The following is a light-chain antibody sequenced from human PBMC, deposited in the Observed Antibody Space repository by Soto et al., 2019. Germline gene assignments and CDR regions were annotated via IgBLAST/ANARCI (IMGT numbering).Light chain of an antibody. Sequence: QSVLTQPASVSGSPGQSITISCTGTSSDVGGYNYVCWYQQHPGKAPTLLIYGATERRSGVSNRFSGSKSGNTASLTISGLRAEDEAEYYCGSHEVGSTLLFGGGTK. CDR2: GAT. CDR3: GSHEVGSTLL. J-gene: IGLJ2*01. CDR1: SSDVGGYNY. V-gene: IGLV2-23*01.